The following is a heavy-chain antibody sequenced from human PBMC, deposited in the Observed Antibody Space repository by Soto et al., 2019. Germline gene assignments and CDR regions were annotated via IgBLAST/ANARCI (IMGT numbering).Heavy chain of an antibody. D-gene: IGHD6-13*01. V-gene: IGHV3-7*01. CDR3: ASRPSPQQLAHDYYYYYYMDV. Sequence: GGSLRLSCAASGFTFSSYWMSWVRQAPGKGLEWVANIKQDGSEKYYVDSVKGRFTISRDNAKNSLYLQMNSLRAEDTAVYYCASRPSPQQLAHDYYYYYYMDVWGKGTTVTVSS. J-gene: IGHJ6*03. CDR1: GFTFSSYW. CDR2: IKQDGSEK.